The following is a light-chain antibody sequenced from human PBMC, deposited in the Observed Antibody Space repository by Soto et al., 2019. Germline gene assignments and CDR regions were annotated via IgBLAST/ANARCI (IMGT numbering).Light chain of an antibody. CDR1: DNDVGGYDF. CDR2: QVT. V-gene: IGLV2-14*01. J-gene: IGLJ3*02. CDR3: CSHSTSIAWV. Sequence: QSVLTQSASVSRSPGQSITISCTGTDNDVGGYDFVSWYQQHPGRAPKLLIHQVTIRLSGISSRFSGSKSGNTASLTITGLQPEDEAMYFCCSHSTSIAWVFGGGTKLTVL.